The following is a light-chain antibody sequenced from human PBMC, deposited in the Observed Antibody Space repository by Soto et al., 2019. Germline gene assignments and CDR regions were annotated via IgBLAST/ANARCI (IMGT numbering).Light chain of an antibody. CDR1: SSNIGDNP. CDR2: IND. CDR3: AAWDDSLNAL. J-gene: IGLJ1*01. V-gene: IGLV1-44*01. Sequence: QSVLTQPPSASGTPGQRITISCSGSSSNIGDNPVNWYQQLPGAAPNLLIYINDQRPSGVPDRFSGSKSGTSASLAISGLPPEDDADYYCAAWDDSLNALFGTGTKVTVL.